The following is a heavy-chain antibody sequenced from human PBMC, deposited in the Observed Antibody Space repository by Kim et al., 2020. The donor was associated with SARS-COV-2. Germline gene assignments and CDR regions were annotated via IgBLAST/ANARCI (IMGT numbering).Heavy chain of an antibody. CDR1: GFSVGSTY. D-gene: IGHD5-12*01. Sequence: GGSLRLSCAASGFSVGSTYMSWVRQTPAKGLEWVSVIFTGGITYYADSVKGRFTISRDNSKNILFFQMNTLRADDAALYYCLRGGIYDYDPGNIWGPGT. J-gene: IGHJ3*02. V-gene: IGHV3-53*01. CDR2: IFTGGIT. CDR3: LRGGIYDYDPGNI.